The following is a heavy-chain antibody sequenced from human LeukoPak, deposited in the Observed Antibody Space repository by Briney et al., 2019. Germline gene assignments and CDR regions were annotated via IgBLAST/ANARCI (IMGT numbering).Heavy chain of an antibody. J-gene: IGHJ5*02. CDR3: ARGPQYYDFWSGYSP. Sequence: GGSLRLSCAASGFTFSDYYMSWIRQAPGKGLEWVSYISSSGSTIYYADSVKRRFTISRDNAKNSLYLQMNSLRAEDTAVYYCARGPQYYDFWSGYSPWGQGTLVTVSS. D-gene: IGHD3-3*01. V-gene: IGHV3-11*01. CDR1: GFTFSDYY. CDR2: ISSSGSTI.